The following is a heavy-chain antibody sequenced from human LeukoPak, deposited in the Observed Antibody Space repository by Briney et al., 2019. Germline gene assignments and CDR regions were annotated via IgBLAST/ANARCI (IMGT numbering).Heavy chain of an antibody. D-gene: IGHD2-15*01. V-gene: IGHV3-30*02. J-gene: IGHJ4*02. CDR2: IRFDGSNK. CDR1: GFTFSNYG. Sequence: GGSLRLSCAASGFTFSNYGVHWVRQAPGKGLEWVSFIRFDGSNKYYADSVKGRFTISRDNAKNSLYLQMNSLRAEDTAVYYCAADGRRCSGGSCHGYWGQGTLVTVSS. CDR3: AADGRRCSGGSCHGY.